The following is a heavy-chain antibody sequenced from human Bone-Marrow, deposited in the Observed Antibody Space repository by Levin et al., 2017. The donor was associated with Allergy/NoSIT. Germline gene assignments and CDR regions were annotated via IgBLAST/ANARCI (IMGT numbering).Heavy chain of an antibody. V-gene: IGHV3-30*18. J-gene: IGHJ6*02. CDR1: GFTFTTYG. CDR3: AKDYGSGAYYYYGLDV. Sequence: GESLKISCAASGFTFTTYGMHWVRQAPGKGLEWVAVTSNFGSDKYYADSVKGRFTISRDNSRNTLYLQMNSLRAEDTAVYYCAKDYGSGAYYYYGLDVWGQGTTVTVSS. CDR2: TSNFGSDK. D-gene: IGHD3-10*01.